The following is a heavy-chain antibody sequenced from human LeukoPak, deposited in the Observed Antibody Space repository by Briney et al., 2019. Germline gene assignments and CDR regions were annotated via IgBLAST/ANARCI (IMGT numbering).Heavy chain of an antibody. CDR3: AKSAGSGIDY. V-gene: IGHV3-30*18. Sequence: GGPLRLSCAASGFTFSSYGMHGVGQAPGKGLEGVAVISYDGSNKYYADPVKGRFTISRANSKNTLYLQMNGLRAEDTAVYYCAKSAGSGIDYWGQGTLVTVSS. J-gene: IGHJ4*02. CDR2: ISYDGSNK. CDR1: GFTFSSYG. D-gene: IGHD3-10*01.